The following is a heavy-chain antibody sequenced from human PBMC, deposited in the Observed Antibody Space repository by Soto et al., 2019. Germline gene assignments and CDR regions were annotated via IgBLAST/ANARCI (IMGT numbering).Heavy chain of an antibody. D-gene: IGHD6-19*01. J-gene: IGHJ5*02. CDR3: ARDRSSGWYGDWFDP. CDR2: IYYSGST. Sequence: SETLSLTCTVSGGSISSGDYYWSWIRQPPGKGLEWIGYIYYSGSTYYNPSLKSRVTISVDTSKNQFSLKLSSVTAADTAVYYCARDRSSGWYGDWFDPWGQGTLVTVSS. V-gene: IGHV4-30-4*01. CDR1: GGSISSGDYY.